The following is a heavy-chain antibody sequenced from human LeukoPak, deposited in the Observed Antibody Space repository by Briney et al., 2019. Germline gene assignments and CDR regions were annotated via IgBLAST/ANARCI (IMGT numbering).Heavy chain of an antibody. CDR3: ARHSGSYSYYYYMDV. CDR1: GYSFTSYW. D-gene: IGHD1-26*01. CDR2: IYPGDSDT. V-gene: IGHV5-51*01. Sequence: GESLKISCKGSGYSFTSYWIGWVRQMPGKGLEWMGIIYPGDSDTRYNPSFQGQVTISADKSISTAYLQWSSLKASDTAMYYCARHSGSYSYYYYMDVWGKGTTVTVSS. J-gene: IGHJ6*03.